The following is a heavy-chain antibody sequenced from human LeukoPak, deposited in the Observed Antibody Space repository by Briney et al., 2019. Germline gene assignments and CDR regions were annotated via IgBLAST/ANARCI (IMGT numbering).Heavy chain of an antibody. V-gene: IGHV1-8*02. CDR1: GYTFTSYD. CDR2: MNPNSGNT. J-gene: IGHJ4*02. Sequence: GASVKVSCKASGYTFTSYDINWVRQATGQGLEWMGWMNPNSGNTGYAQKFQGRVTMTRDTSISTAYMELSRLRSDDTAVYYCASGNWNGNRLGYWGQGTLVTVSS. D-gene: IGHD1-20*01. CDR3: ASGNWNGNRLGY.